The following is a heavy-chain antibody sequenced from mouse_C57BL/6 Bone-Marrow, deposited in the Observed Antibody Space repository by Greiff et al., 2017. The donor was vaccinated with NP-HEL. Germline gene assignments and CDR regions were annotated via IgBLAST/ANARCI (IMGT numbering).Heavy chain of an antibody. CDR1: GYTFTDYY. D-gene: IGHD2-3*01. Sequence: VQLQQSGPELVKPGASVKISCKASGYTFTDYYMNWVKQSNGKSLEWIGDINPNNGGTSYTQKFKGKATLTVDKSSSTAYMELRSLTSEDSAVYYCARSGYWGDWGQGTTLTVSS. V-gene: IGHV1-26*01. CDR2: INPNNGGT. J-gene: IGHJ2*01. CDR3: ARSGYWGD.